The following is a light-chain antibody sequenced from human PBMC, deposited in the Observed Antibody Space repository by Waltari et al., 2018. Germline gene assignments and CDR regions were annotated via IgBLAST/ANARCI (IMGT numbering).Light chain of an antibody. CDR2: DAS. CDR3: QQRINWPLT. Sequence: ELVLTQSPATLSLSPGERATLSCRASQSVRSFLAWYQQIPGQAPRLLIHDASNSATGIPVRFSGSGSGTDFTLTISSLETEDFAVYYCQQRINWPLTFGGGTKVEI. CDR1: QSVRSF. V-gene: IGKV3-11*01. J-gene: IGKJ4*01.